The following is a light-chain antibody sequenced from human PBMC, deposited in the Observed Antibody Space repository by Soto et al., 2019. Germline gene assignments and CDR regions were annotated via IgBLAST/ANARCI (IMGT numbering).Light chain of an antibody. CDR1: SSDVGSYNS. V-gene: IGLV2-11*01. CDR3: CLYAGSYTWV. CDR2: DVS. J-gene: IGLJ3*02. Sequence: QSALTQPRSVSGSPGQSVTISCTGTSSDVGSYNSVSWFQQHPGNAPKPMIYDVSKRPSGVPDRFSGSKSGSTAPLTISGLQADDEADYYCCLYAGSYTWVFGGGTKLTVL.